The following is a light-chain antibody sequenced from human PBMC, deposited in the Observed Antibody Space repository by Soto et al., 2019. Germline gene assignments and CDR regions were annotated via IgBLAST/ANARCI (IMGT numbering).Light chain of an antibody. CDR3: GTWDSSLSASYV. J-gene: IGLJ1*01. CDR1: SSNIGNNY. CDR2: DNN. Sequence: QSVLTQPTSVSAAPGQKVSISCSGSSSNIGNNYVSWYQQLPGTAPKLLIYDNNKRPSGIPDLFSGSKSGTSATLGITGLQTGDEADYYCGTWDSSLSASYVFGTGTKVT. V-gene: IGLV1-51*01.